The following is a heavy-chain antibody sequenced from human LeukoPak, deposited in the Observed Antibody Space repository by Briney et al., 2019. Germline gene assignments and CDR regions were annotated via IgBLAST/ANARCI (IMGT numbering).Heavy chain of an antibody. CDR1: GGSFSGYY. J-gene: IGHJ4*02. CDR3: ARRGKGGCYNY. D-gene: IGHD2-2*02. CDR2: INHSGST. V-gene: IGHV4-34*01. Sequence: SETLSLTCAVYGGSFSGYYWSWIRQPPGKGLEWIGEINHSGSTNYNPSLKSRVTISVDTSKNQFSLKLSSVTAADTAVYYCARRGKGGCYNYWGQGTLVTVSS.